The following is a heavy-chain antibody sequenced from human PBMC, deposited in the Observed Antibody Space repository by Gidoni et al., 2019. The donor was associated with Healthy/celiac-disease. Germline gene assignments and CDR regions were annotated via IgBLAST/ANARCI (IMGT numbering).Heavy chain of an antibody. V-gene: IGHV4-61*01. J-gene: IGHJ6*02. Sequence: QVQLQESGPGLVKPSETLSLTCTVSGGSVSSGRYYWSWIRQPPGKGLEWIGYIYYSGSTNYNPSLKSRVTISVDTSKNQFSLKLSSVTAADTAVYYCARVRGTSIYYYYGMDVWGQGTTVTVSS. CDR3: ARVRGTSIYYYYGMDV. D-gene: IGHD2-2*01. CDR2: IYYSGST. CDR1: GGSVSSGRYY.